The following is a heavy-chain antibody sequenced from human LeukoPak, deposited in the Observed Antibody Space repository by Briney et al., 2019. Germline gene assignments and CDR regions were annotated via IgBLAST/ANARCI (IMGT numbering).Heavy chain of an antibody. Sequence: ASVKVSCKASGHTFTSYGISWVRQAPGQGLEWMGWISAYNGNTNYAQKLQGRVTMTTDTSTSTAYMELRSLRSDDTAVYYCARVQHYYDSSGYSFDYWGQGTLVTVSS. CDR3: ARVQHYYDSSGYSFDY. CDR1: GHTFTSYG. D-gene: IGHD3-22*01. CDR2: ISAYNGNT. J-gene: IGHJ4*02. V-gene: IGHV1-18*01.